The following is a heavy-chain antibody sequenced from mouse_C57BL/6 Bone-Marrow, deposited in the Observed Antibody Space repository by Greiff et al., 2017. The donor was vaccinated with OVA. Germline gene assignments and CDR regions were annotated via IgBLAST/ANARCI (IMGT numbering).Heavy chain of an antibody. CDR1: GFTFSSYA. CDR3: TRGLGLRRRFAY. V-gene: IGHV5-9-1*02. Sequence: VQLKESGEGLVKPGGSLKLSCAASGFTFSSYAMSWVRQTPEKRLEWVAYISSGGDYIYYADTVKGRFTISRDNARNTLYLQMSSLKSEDTAMYYCTRGLGLRRRFAYWGQGTLVTVSA. CDR2: ISSGGDYI. J-gene: IGHJ3*01. D-gene: IGHD2-4*01.